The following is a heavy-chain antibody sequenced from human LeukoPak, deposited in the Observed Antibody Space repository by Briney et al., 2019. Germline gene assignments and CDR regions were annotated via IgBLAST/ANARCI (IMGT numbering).Heavy chain of an antibody. CDR3: ASAEDFWSGYYY. D-gene: IGHD3-3*01. J-gene: IGHJ4*02. V-gene: IGHV1-8*03. Sequence: ASVKVSCKASGYTFTSYDINWVRQATGQGLEWMGWMNPNSGNTGYAQKFQGRVTITRNTSISTAYMELSSLRSEDTAVYYCASAEDFWSGYYYWGRGTLVTVSS. CDR1: GYTFTSYD. CDR2: MNPNSGNT.